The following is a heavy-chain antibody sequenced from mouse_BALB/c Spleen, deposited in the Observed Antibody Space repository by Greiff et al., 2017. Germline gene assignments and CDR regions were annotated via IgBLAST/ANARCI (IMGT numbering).Heavy chain of an antibody. CDR2: ISSGGST. CDR1: GFTFSSYA. J-gene: IGHJ2*01. D-gene: IGHD1-1*02. CDR3: ARGDYADY. V-gene: IGHV5-6-5*01. Sequence: DVKLVESGGGLVKPGGSLKLSCAASGFTFSSYAMSWVRQTPEKRLEWVASISSGGSTYYPDSVKGRFTISRDNARNILYLQMSSLRSEDTAMYYCARGDYADYWGQGTTLTVSS.